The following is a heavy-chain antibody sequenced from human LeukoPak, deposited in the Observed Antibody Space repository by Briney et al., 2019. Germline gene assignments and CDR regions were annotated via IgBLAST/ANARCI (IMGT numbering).Heavy chain of an antibody. Sequence: KPSETLSLTCTVSGGSISSYYWSWIRQPPGKGLEWIGYTYYSGSTNYNPSLKSRVTISVDTSKNQFSLKLSSVTAADTAVYYCARSDSSGWYYFDYWGQGTLVTVSS. V-gene: IGHV4-59*01. D-gene: IGHD6-19*01. J-gene: IGHJ4*02. CDR3: ARSDSSGWYYFDY. CDR1: GGSISSYY. CDR2: TYYSGST.